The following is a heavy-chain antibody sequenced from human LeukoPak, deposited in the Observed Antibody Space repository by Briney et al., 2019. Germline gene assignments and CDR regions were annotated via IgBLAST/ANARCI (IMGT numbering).Heavy chain of an antibody. J-gene: IGHJ4*02. D-gene: IGHD5-18*01. CDR3: ANVDTAMVR. Sequence: GGSLRLSCAASGFTFSHSWMCWVRQDPGKGLEGVGRIRSKTDGGTTDYAAPVKGRFTISRDNSRNTRYLQMNSLRAEDTAVYYCANVDTAMVRWGQGTLVTVSS. V-gene: IGHV3-15*01. CDR1: GFTFSHSW. CDR2: IRSKTDGGTT.